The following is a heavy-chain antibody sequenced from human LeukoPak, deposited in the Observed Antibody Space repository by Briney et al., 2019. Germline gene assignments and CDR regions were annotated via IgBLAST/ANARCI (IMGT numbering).Heavy chain of an antibody. Sequence: SETLSLTCTVSGGSISSGDYYWSWFRQPPGTGLEWIGYIYYSGSTYYNPSLKSRVTISVDTSKNQFSLKLSSVTAADTAVYYCARTLPYYFDYWGQGTLVTVAS. CDR2: IYYSGST. CDR3: ARTLPYYFDY. CDR1: GGSISSGDYY. J-gene: IGHJ4*02. V-gene: IGHV4-30-4*01.